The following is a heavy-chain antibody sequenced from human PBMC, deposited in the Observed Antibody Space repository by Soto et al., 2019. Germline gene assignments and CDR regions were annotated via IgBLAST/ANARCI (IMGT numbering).Heavy chain of an antibody. CDR2: IYYSGST. CDR3: ARERGYYYGMDV. D-gene: IGHD3-10*01. J-gene: IGHJ6*02. CDR1: GGSISSYY. V-gene: IGHV4-59*01. Sequence: SETLSLTCTVSGGSISSYYWSWIRQPPGKGLGWIGYIYYSGSTNYNPSLKSRVTISVDTSKNQFSLKLSSVTAADTAVYYCARERGYYYGMDVWGQGTTVTVSS.